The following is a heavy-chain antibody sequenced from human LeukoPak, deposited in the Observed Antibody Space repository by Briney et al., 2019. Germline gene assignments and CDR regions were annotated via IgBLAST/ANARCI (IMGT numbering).Heavy chain of an antibody. CDR3: AKLDYSSRYYFDY. V-gene: IGHV3-23*01. Sequence: GGSLRLSCAASGFTFRSYAMSWVRQAPGKGLEWVSGISGSGGSTYYADSVKGRFTISRDNSKNTLYLQMNSLRAEDTAVYYCAKLDYSSRYYFDYWGQGTLVTVSS. CDR2: ISGSGGST. J-gene: IGHJ4*02. D-gene: IGHD6-13*01. CDR1: GFTFRSYA.